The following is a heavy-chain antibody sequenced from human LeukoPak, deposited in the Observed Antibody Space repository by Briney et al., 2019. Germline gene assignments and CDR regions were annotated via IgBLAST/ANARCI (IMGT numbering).Heavy chain of an antibody. J-gene: IGHJ3*02. V-gene: IGHV3-30-3*01. Sequence: GGSLRLSCAASGFTFSAYTIHWVRQAPGKGLEWVAVMSNDGSIKKYANSVQGRFTISRANSKNTLFLQMDSLRAEDTALYYCARELTIFGVIIQRYDTFDIWGQGTMVTVSS. CDR3: ARELTIFGVIIQRYDTFDI. CDR1: GFTFSAYT. D-gene: IGHD3-3*01. CDR2: MSNDGSIK.